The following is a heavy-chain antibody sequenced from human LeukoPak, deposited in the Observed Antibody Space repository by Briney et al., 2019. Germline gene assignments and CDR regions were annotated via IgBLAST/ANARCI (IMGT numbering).Heavy chain of an antibody. CDR2: ISWNSGSI. V-gene: IGHV3-9*01. D-gene: IGHD5-24*01. Sequence: GGSLRLSCAASGFTFDDYAMHWVRQAPGKGLEWVSGISWNSGSIGYADSVKGRFTISRDNAKNSLYLQMNSLRAEDTALYYCAKEKRDGYTYWGQGTLVTVSS. J-gene: IGHJ4*02. CDR3: AKEKRDGYTY. CDR1: GFTFDDYA.